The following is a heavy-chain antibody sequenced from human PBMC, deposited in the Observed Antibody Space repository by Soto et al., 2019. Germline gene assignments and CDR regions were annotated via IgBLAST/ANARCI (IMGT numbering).Heavy chain of an antibody. CDR1: GFTFSNYA. Sequence: EVQLLESGGGLVQPGGSLRLSCAASGFTFSNYAMNWVRQAPGKGLEWVSVISGSGGSTYYADSVKGRFTISRDNYKNALYGQINSLRAEDTAVYYCASRSSGWYFDYWGQGALVTVSS. V-gene: IGHV3-23*01. J-gene: IGHJ4*02. D-gene: IGHD6-19*01. CDR2: ISGSGGST. CDR3: ASRSSGWYFDY.